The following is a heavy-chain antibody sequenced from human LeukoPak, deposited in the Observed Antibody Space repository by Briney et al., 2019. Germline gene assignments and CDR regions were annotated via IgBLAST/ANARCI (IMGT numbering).Heavy chain of an antibody. CDR3: ARDRAESGSTFDY. CDR2: IYYTGIT. J-gene: IGHJ4*02. Sequence: SETLSLTCTVSGGSISSYYWSWIRQHPGKGLEWIGYIYYTGITYYNPSLQSRVNISVDTSYNQFSLKLTSVTAADTAVYYCARDRAESGSTFDYWGQGILVTVSS. D-gene: IGHD3-22*01. CDR1: GGSISSYY. V-gene: IGHV4-59*06.